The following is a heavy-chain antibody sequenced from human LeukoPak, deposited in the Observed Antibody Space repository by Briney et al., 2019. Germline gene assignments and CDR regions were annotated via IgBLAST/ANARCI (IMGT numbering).Heavy chain of an antibody. D-gene: IGHD3-9*01. CDR2: INHSGST. J-gene: IGHJ4*02. CDR3: ARVLSYYDILTGYYTRRGYFDY. CDR1: GGSFSGYY. V-gene: IGHV4-34*01. Sequence: SETLSLTCAVYGGSFSGYYWSWIRQPPGKGLEWSGEINHSGSTNYNPSLKSRVTISVDTSKNQFSLKLSSVTAADTAVYYCARVLSYYDILTGYYTRRGYFDYWGQGTLVTVSS.